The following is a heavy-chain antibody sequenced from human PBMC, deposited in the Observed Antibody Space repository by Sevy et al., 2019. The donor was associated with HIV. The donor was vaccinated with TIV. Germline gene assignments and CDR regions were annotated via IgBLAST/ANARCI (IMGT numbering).Heavy chain of an antibody. CDR2: VKQDMGEK. Sequence: GGSLRLSCAASGFIFNSYAMSWVRQAPGKGLEWVANVKQDMGEKYYVDSVKGRFTISRDNAKNSLFLQMNSLRAEDTAVYYCARAQQVTMLVVIGGLYFDLWGQGTLVTVSS. J-gene: IGHJ4*02. CDR1: GFIFNSYA. V-gene: IGHV3-7*01. CDR3: ARAQQVTMLVVIGGLYFDL. D-gene: IGHD3-3*01.